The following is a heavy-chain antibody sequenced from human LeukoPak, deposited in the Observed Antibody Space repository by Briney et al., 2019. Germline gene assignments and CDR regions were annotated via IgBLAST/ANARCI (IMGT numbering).Heavy chain of an antibody. CDR2: FDPEDGET. CDR1: GYTLTELS. V-gene: IGHV1-24*01. CDR3: ATGLLGDSSGYSDY. D-gene: IGHD3-22*01. Sequence: ASVKVSCKVSGYTLTELSMHWVRQAPGKGLEWMGGFDPEDGETIYAQKFQGRVTMTEDTSTDTAYMELSSLRSGDTAVYYCATGLLGDSSGYSDYWGQGTLVTVSS. J-gene: IGHJ4*02.